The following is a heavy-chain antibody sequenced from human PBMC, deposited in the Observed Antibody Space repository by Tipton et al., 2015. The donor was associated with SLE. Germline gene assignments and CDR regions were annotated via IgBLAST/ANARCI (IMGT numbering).Heavy chain of an antibody. J-gene: IGHJ3*02. CDR1: GFTVSSNY. Sequence: SLRLSCAASGFTVSSNYMSWVRQAPGKGLEWVSFISSRFDSNSFYADSVKGRFTISRDNAKNSLYLQMNSLRAEDTAVYYCASPADSGSYLDAFDIWGQGTMVTVSS. D-gene: IGHD1-26*01. CDR2: ISSRFDSNS. V-gene: IGHV3-11*04. CDR3: ASPADSGSYLDAFDI.